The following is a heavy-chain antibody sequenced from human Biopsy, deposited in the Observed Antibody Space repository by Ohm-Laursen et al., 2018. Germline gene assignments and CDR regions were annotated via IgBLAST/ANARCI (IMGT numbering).Heavy chain of an antibody. CDR2: IYYSGST. CDR3: ARHPTGFWFDP. V-gene: IGHV4-59*08. Sequence: GTLSLTCTVSGGSISRYYWSWIRQPPGKGLEWIGYIYYSGSTNYNPSLKSRVTISVDTSTNQFSLKVSSVTAADTALYFCARHPTGFWFDPWGHGTLATVSS. CDR1: GGSISRYY. J-gene: IGHJ5*02.